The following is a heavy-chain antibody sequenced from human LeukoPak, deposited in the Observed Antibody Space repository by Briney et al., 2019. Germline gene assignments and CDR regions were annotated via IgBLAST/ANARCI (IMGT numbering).Heavy chain of an antibody. V-gene: IGHV3-23*01. CDR1: GFTFSSYA. CDR2: ISGSGGGT. CDR3: AKDRWKTVLRGPDY. J-gene: IGHJ4*02. Sequence: GGSLRLSCAASGFTFSSYAMSWVRQAPGKGLEWVSGISGSGGGTFYVDSMRGRFTASRDNSKNTLYLQMDSLRPEDTATYYCAKDRWKTVLRGPDYWGQRTLVTVSS. D-gene: IGHD3-10*01.